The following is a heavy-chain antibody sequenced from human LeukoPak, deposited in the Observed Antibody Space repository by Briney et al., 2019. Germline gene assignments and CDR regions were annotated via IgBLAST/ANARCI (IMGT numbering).Heavy chain of an antibody. CDR2: IYYSGNT. J-gene: IGHJ4*02. V-gene: IGHV4-39*07. D-gene: IGHD3-10*01. Sequence: PSETLSLTCTVSGDSIGTITYYWGWIRQPPGKGLEWIGSIYYSGNTYYNPSLKSRVTISVDTSKNQFSLNVNSVTAADTAVYYCARGLSTYGSGSLDYWGQGTLVTVSS. CDR1: GDSIGTITYY. CDR3: ARGLSTYGSGSLDY.